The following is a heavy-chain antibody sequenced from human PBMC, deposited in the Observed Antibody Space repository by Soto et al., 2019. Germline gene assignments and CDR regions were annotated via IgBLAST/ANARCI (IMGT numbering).Heavy chain of an antibody. D-gene: IGHD3-16*01. CDR3: ARGLNKAAGGAFDV. V-gene: IGHV3-33*01. CDR1: GFPFSWAA. J-gene: IGHJ3*01. CDR2: VSGDGRDI. Sequence: QVQLVQSGGGAVLPGNSLRLSCAASGFPFSWAAMHWLGKTPGKGLEWVAVVSGDGRDIDYAESVRGRFSISRANPKSTLYMQMNNLGVEDTAIYYCARGLNKAAGGAFDVWGQGTQVIVSS.